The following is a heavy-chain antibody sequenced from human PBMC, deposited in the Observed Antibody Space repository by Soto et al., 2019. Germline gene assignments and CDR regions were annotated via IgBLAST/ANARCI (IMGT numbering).Heavy chain of an antibody. Sequence: VQLQESGPGLVKPSETLSLTCRISGGSISSYYWNWIRQAPGKGLEWIGFISYSGSTNYNPALTSRVTISVDTSKDQISLRLNSVTAADTAVYYRARVQSTSWGYYYAVDVWGQGTTVTVSS. CDR2: ISYSGST. CDR3: ARVQSTSWGYYYAVDV. CDR1: GGSISSYY. V-gene: IGHV4-59*01. J-gene: IGHJ6*01. D-gene: IGHD2-2*01.